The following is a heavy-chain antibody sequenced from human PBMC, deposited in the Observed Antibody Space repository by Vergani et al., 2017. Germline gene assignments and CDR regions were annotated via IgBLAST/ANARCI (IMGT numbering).Heavy chain of an antibody. CDR3: ARSIVSRNPPDYFDN. Sequence: QVQLQESGPGLVRPSETLSLTCTVSGGSLSGYYWNWIRQTPGEGLEWIGYVEDSGYFNYNPSLKPRVSMSSDTSNNHFSLMLSSVTVADTAVYYCARSIVSRNPPDYFDNWGQGTLVTVSS. CDR2: VEDSGYF. V-gene: IGHV4-59*01. CDR1: GGSLSGYY. D-gene: IGHD1-14*01. J-gene: IGHJ4*02.